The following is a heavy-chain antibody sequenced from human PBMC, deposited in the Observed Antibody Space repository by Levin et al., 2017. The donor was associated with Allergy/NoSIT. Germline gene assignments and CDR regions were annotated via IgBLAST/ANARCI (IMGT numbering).Heavy chain of an antibody. Sequence: SQTLSLTCTVSGDSISGSYWSWIRQPPGKGLEWIGHIYYSGSTNYNPSLKSRTTLSVDMSRNQFSLKLSSVTAGDTAVYYCARDKIIMLRGDTYYYGMDGWGQGTTVTVSS. CDR2: IYYSGST. J-gene: IGHJ6*02. CDR1: GDSISGSY. V-gene: IGHV4-59*01. CDR3: ARDKIIMLRGDTYYYGMDG. D-gene: IGHD3-10*01.